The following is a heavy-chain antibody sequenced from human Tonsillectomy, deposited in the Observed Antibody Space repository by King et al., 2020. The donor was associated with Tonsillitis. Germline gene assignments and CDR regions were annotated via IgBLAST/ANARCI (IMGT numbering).Heavy chain of an antibody. CDR3: AGRGVGSYYNFDS. D-gene: IGHD3-10*01. J-gene: IGHJ4*02. V-gene: IGHV4-59*08. Sequence: VQLQESGPGLVKPSETLSLTCTVSGGSISSYSWSWIRQPPGKGLGWIGYISYTGYSNYNPTLKSRVTISLETSRKQCSLRLRSVTAADTAGYYCAGRGVGSYYNFDSWGQGTLVSVSS. CDR1: GGSISSYS. CDR2: ISYTGYS.